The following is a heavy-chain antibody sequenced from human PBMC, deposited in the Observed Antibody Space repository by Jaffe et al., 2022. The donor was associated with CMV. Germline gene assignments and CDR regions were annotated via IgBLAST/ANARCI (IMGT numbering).Heavy chain of an antibody. Sequence: QLQLQESGPGLVKPSETLSLTCTVSGGSISSSSYYWGWIRQPPGKGLEWIGSIYYSGSTYYNPSLKSRVTISVDTSKNQFSLKLSSVTAADTAVYYCARLRPTRSPASLTLGALNDYSNYVYYYYYMDVWGKGTTVTVSS. V-gene: IGHV4-39*01. CDR2: IYYSGST. D-gene: IGHD4-4*01. CDR3: ARLRPTRSPASLTLGALNDYSNYVYYYYYMDV. CDR1: GGSISSSSYY. J-gene: IGHJ6*03.